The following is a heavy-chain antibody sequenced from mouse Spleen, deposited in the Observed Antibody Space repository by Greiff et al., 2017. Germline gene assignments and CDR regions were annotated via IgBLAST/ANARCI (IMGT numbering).Heavy chain of an antibody. CDR3: AREGATMITLDY. J-gene: IGHJ2*01. V-gene: IGHV5-15*02. CDR2: ISNLAYSI. Sequence: EVKLVESGGGLVKPGGSLKLSCAASGFTFSDYGMAWVRQAPGKGPEWVAFISNLAYSIYYADTVTGRFTISRENAKNTLYLEMSSLRSEDTAMYYCAREGATMITLDYWGQGTTLTVSS. CDR1: GFTFSDYG. D-gene: IGHD2-4*01.